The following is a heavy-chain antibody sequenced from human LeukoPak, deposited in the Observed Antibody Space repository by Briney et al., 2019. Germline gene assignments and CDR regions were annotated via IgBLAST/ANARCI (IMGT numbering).Heavy chain of an antibody. V-gene: IGHV3-30*04. CDR3: LGYCSGGNCYSVGY. CDR1: GFTFNSFS. J-gene: IGHJ4*02. Sequence: PGKSLRLSCEASGFTFNSFSMNWVRQAPAKGLEWVAVISSDGNSQYYVDSVKGRFTISRDNSKNTLFLQMDRLRAEDTAVYYCLGYCSGGNCYSVGYGGRGTLVTVS. CDR2: ISSDGNSQ. D-gene: IGHD2-15*01.